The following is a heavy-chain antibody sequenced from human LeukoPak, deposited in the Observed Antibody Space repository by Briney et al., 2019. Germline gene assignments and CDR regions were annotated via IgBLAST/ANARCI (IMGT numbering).Heavy chain of an antibody. CDR3: ARVHRYYDFWSGEDYMDV. CDR1: GGSISSYY. J-gene: IGHJ6*03. Sequence: PSETLSLTCTVSGGSISSYYWSWIRQPAGKGLEWIGRIYTSGSTNYNPSLKSRVTMSVDTSGNQFSLKLSSVTAADTAVYYCARVHRYYDFWSGEDYMDVWGKGTTVTVSS. CDR2: IYTSGST. D-gene: IGHD3-3*01. V-gene: IGHV4-4*07.